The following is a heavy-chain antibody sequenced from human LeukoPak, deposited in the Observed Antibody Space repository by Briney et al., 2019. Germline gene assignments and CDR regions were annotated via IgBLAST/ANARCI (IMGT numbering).Heavy chain of an antibody. J-gene: IGHJ5*02. D-gene: IGHD1-26*01. Sequence: GSSVKVSCTTAGGTFTSYAITLVRHAPGQGLEWMGKIIPISGTTNYAQKFQGRVTFTADESTSTAYMELSSLRSEDTALYYCARKLRLGGNWFDPWGQGTLVTVSS. CDR1: GGTFTSYA. V-gene: IGHV1-69*15. CDR3: ARKLRLGGNWFDP. CDR2: IIPISGTT.